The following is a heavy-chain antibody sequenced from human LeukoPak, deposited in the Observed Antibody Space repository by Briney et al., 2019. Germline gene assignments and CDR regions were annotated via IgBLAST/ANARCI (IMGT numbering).Heavy chain of an antibody. J-gene: IGHJ4*02. CDR1: RVSIMSSYY. V-gene: IGHV4-39*01. CDR3: ARLLGDDY. CDR2: ISYSGST. D-gene: IGHD3-16*01. Sequence: SETLSLTCTVSRVSIMSSYYCVCIRQPPGKGLEWIGSISYSGSTYYNPSLKSRVTISVDTSKNQFSLKLSSVTAADTAVYYCARLLGDDYWGQGTLVTVSS.